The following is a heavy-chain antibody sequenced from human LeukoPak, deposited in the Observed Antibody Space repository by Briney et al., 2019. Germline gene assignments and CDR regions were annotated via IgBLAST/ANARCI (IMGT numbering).Heavy chain of an antibody. Sequence: SETLSLTCTVSGGSISSYYWSWIRQPPGKGLEWIGYIYYSGSTNYNPSLKSRVTMSVDTSKNQFSLKLSSVTAADTAVYYCARHGDYYDSSGYYVESLDYWGQGTLVTVSS. CDR3: ARHGDYYDSSGYYVESLDY. V-gene: IGHV4-59*08. D-gene: IGHD3-22*01. CDR1: GGSISSYY. J-gene: IGHJ4*02. CDR2: IYYSGST.